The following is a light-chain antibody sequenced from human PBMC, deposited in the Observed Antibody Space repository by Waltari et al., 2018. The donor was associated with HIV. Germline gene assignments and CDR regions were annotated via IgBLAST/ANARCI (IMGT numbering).Light chain of an antibody. CDR2: TAS. CDR1: QSPSNF. V-gene: IGKV1-5*03. CDR3: QQYYSPLT. J-gene: IGKJ4*01. Sequence: DIQMTQSPSFLSASVGDRVTITCRASQSPSNFLVWYQQKPGKAPKLLIYTASVLESGVPSRFSGSGSGTEFTLTISSLQPDDFATYYCQQYYSPLTFGGGTKVEIK.